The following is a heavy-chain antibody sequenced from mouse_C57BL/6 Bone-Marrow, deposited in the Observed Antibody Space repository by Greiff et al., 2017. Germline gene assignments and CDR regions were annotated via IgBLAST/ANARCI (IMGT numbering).Heavy chain of an antibody. CDR3: ARWNWDGEDY. CDR2: IHPNSGST. D-gene: IGHD4-1*01. V-gene: IGHV1-64*01. CDR1: GYTFTSYW. J-gene: IGHJ2*01. Sequence: QVHVKQPGAELVKPGASVKLSCKASGYTFTSYWMHWVKQRPGQGLEWIGMIHPNSGSTNYNEKFKSKATLTVDKSSSTAYMQLSSLTSEDSAVYYCARWNWDGEDYWGQGTTLTVSS.